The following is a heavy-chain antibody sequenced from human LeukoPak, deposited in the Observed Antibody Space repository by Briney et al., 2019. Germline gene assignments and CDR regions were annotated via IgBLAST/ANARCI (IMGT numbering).Heavy chain of an antibody. V-gene: IGHV4-30-4*08. CDR1: GFTFSSYS. Sequence: LRLSCAASGFTFSSYSMNWIRQPPGKGLEWIGYIYYSGSSFYNPSLKSRLTISVDTSKNHFSLNLSSVTAADTAVYYCARRNDPYYFDYWGQGTLVTVSS. D-gene: IGHD3-16*01. CDR3: ARRNDPYYFDY. CDR2: IYYSGSS. J-gene: IGHJ4*02.